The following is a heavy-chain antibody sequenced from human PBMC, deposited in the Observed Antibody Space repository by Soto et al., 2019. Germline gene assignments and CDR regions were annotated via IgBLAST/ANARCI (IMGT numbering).Heavy chain of an antibody. D-gene: IGHD6-13*01. V-gene: IGHV3-11*06. CDR3: ARLRAAAGMKYYGMDV. CDR1: GFTFGDYA. Sequence: PGGSLRLSCAASGFTFGDYAMHWVRQVPGKGLEWVSFISHNSDYTNYADSVKGRFTISRDNAKNSLYLQMNSLRAEDTAVYYCARLRAAAGMKYYGMDVWGQGTTVTVSS. CDR2: ISHNSDYT. J-gene: IGHJ6*02.